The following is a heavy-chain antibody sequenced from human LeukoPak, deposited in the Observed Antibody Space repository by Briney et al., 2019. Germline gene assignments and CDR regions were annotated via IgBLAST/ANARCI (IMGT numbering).Heavy chain of an antibody. Sequence: KSSETLSLTCTVSGGSISSYYWSWIRQPPGKGLEWIGYIYYSGSTNYNPSLKSRVTISVDSSKNQFSLKLSSVTAAYGPVYLCARELVVPAATFDTWGQGTLVTVSS. CDR2: IYYSGST. V-gene: IGHV4-59*01. CDR1: GGSISSYY. CDR3: ARELVVPAATFDT. J-gene: IGHJ5*02. D-gene: IGHD2-2*01.